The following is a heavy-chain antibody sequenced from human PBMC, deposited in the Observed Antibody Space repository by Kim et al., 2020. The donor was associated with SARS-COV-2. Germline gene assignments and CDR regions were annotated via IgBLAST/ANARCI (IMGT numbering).Heavy chain of an antibody. Sequence: GGSLRLSCAASGFTFSSYAMSWVRQAPGKGLEWVSAISGSGGSTYYADSVKGRFTISRDNSKNTLYLQMNSLRAEDTAVYYCAKDSCSSTSCHDAFDIWGQGTMVTVSS. CDR3: AKDSCSSTSCHDAFDI. V-gene: IGHV3-23*01. J-gene: IGHJ3*02. D-gene: IGHD2-2*01. CDR1: GFTFSSYA. CDR2: ISGSGGST.